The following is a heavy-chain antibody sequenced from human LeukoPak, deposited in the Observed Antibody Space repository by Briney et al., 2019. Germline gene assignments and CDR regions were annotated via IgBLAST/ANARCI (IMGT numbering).Heavy chain of an antibody. J-gene: IGHJ4*02. CDR1: GFTVSINY. Sequence: WASLLLSCSASGFTVSINYMSWVRQAPGKGRGWVSVIYSGGNTHYADSVKGRFTISRDNSKTTVYLQMNSLSAEDTAVYYCARGETSSYDYWGQGTLVTVSS. CDR2: IYSGGNT. V-gene: IGHV3-53*01. D-gene: IGHD2-2*01. CDR3: ARGETSSYDY.